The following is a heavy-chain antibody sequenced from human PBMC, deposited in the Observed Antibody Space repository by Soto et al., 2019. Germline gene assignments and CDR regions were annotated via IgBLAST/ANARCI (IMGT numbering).Heavy chain of an antibody. CDR3: ARDIRVSKSEPGWFDP. D-gene: IGHD3-3*02. V-gene: IGHV3-21*01. Sequence: GGSLRLSCAASGFTFSSYSMNWVRQAPGKGLEWVSSISSSSSYIYYADSVKGRFTISRDNAKNSLYLQMNSLRAEDTAVYYCARDIRVSKSEPGWFDPWGQGTLVTVSS. CDR2: ISSSSSYI. J-gene: IGHJ5*02. CDR1: GFTFSSYS.